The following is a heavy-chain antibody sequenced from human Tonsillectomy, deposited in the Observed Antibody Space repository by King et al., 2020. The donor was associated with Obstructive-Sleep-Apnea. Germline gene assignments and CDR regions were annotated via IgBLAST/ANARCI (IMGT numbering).Heavy chain of an antibody. Sequence: QLVQSGAEVKKPGSSVKVSCKASGGTFSSYAISWVRQAPGQGLEWMGGIIPIFGTATYAQKFQGRVTITADESTSTAYMELSSLGSEDTAVYYCARSNVTMVRGVIMGYYYYGMDVWGQGTTVTVSS. V-gene: IGHV1-69*01. J-gene: IGHJ6*02. CDR2: IIPIFGTA. CDR3: ARSNVTMVRGVIMGYYYYGMDV. D-gene: IGHD3-10*01. CDR1: GGTFSSYA.